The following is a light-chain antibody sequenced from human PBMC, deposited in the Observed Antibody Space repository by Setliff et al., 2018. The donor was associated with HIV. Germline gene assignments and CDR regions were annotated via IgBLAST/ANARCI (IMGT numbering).Light chain of an antibody. Sequence: QSALAQPVSVSGSPGQSITISCTGTSSDVGGYNYVSWYQQHPGKAPKLMIYEVSNRPSGVSDRFSGSKSGNTASLTISGLQTEDEADYFCSSYTSSSPLYVFGTGTKVTVL. CDR3: SSYTSSSPLYV. V-gene: IGLV2-14*01. J-gene: IGLJ1*01. CDR2: EVS. CDR1: SSDVGGYNY.